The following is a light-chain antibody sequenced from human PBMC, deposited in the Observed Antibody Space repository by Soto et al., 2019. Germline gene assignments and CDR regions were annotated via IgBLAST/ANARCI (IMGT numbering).Light chain of an antibody. J-gene: IGLJ2*01. CDR1: SSDVGGYNY. CDR2: DVS. V-gene: IGLV2-14*01. CDR3: SSYTSGSTLV. Sequence: QSALTQPASVSGSPGQSITISRTGTSSDVGGYNYVSWYQQHPGKAPKLMIYDVSNRPSGVSNRFSGSKSGNTASLTISGLQAEDEADYYCSSYTSGSTLVFGGGTKLTVL.